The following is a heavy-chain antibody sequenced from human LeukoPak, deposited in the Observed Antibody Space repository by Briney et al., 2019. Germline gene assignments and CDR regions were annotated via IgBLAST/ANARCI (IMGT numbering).Heavy chain of an antibody. D-gene: IGHD6-13*01. CDR1: GFTFHTYG. V-gene: IGHV3-64*01. Sequence: PGGSLRLPCAASGFTFHTYGMHWVRQAPGKGLEYVSGIGPDGGTTYYAKSVKGRFTISRDNSKSMMYLQMGSLTADDMAVYYCARGAQLTDYWGQGTLVTVSS. J-gene: IGHJ4*02. CDR2: IGPDGGTT. CDR3: ARGAQLTDY.